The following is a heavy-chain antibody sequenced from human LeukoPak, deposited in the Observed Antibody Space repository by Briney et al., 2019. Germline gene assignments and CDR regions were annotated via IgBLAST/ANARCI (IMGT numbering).Heavy chain of an antibody. CDR1: GGSISSYY. Sequence: SETLSLTCTVSGGSISSYYWSWIRQPPGKGLERIGYIYYSGSTNYNPSLKSRVTISVDTSKNQFSLKLSSVTAADTAVYYCARHVLGPVREENYFDYWGQGTLVTVSS. V-gene: IGHV4-59*08. D-gene: IGHD5-24*01. J-gene: IGHJ4*02. CDR2: IYYSGST. CDR3: ARHVLGPVREENYFDY.